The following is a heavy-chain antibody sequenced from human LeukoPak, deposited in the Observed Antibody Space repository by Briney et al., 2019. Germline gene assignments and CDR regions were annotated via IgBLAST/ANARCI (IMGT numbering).Heavy chain of an antibody. Sequence: TSVKVSCKASGYTFTGYYMHWVRQAHGQGLEWMGWINPNSGGTNYAQKFQGRVTMTRDTSISTAYMELSRLRSDDTAVYYCARDLRSTIFGVVAYFDYWGQGTLVTVSS. D-gene: IGHD3-3*01. J-gene: IGHJ4*02. CDR3: ARDLRSTIFGVVAYFDY. CDR1: GYTFTGYY. CDR2: INPNSGGT. V-gene: IGHV1-2*02.